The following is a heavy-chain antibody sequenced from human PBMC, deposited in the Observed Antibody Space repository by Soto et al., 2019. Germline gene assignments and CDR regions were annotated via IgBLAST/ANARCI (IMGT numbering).Heavy chain of an antibody. Sequence: SETLSLTCTVCGGSISSSSYYWGWIRQPPGKGLEWIGSIYYSGSTYYNPSLKSRVTISVDTSKNQFSLKLSSVTAADTAVYYCARHHKTYCSGGSCYYYYYGMDVWGQGTTVTVSS. V-gene: IGHV4-39*01. CDR2: IYYSGST. CDR1: GGSISSSSYY. CDR3: ARHHKTYCSGGSCYYYYYGMDV. J-gene: IGHJ6*02. D-gene: IGHD2-15*01.